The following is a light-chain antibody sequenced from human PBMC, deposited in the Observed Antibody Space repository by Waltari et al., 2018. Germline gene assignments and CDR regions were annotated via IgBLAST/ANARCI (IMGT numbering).Light chain of an antibody. CDR2: GAS. Sequence: DIQMTQSPSSLSASVVDRVTITGRASQDINNYVAWYQQKPGKAPVLLIFGASTLHSGVSSRFSGSGSATHFTLTISSLQPDDVATYYCQKYHSAPYTFGQGTKLEI. CDR3: QKYHSAPYT. V-gene: IGKV1-27*01. CDR1: QDINNY. J-gene: IGKJ2*01.